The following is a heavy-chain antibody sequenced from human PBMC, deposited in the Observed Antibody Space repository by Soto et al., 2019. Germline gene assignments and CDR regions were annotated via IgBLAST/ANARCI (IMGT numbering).Heavy chain of an antibody. CDR3: ATVPRTSETRLDP. Sequence: GSLRLSCAASGFTFSSYAMSWVRQTPGKGLEWVSTLSGSGGTTYYADSVKGRFTISRDNSKNTLYLQLNSLRAEDTAVYYCATVPRTSETRLDPWGQGTLVTVSS. D-gene: IGHD2-2*01. CDR2: LSGSGGTT. V-gene: IGHV3-23*01. CDR1: GFTFSSYA. J-gene: IGHJ5*02.